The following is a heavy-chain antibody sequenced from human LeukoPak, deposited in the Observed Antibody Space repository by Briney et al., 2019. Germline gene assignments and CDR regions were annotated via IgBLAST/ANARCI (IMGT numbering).Heavy chain of an antibody. CDR1: GGSISSTNYY. D-gene: IGHD3-9*01. J-gene: IGHJ4*02. CDR2: IYYSENT. Sequence: SETLSLTCTVSGGSISSTNYYWGWIRQPPGKGLEWIGSIYYSENTYYNPSLKSRVTISIDRSKSQFSLKLSSVTAADTAVYYCATVGATYYDVLTGPFDDWGQGTLVTVSS. CDR3: ATVGATYYDVLTGPFDD. V-gene: IGHV4-39*07.